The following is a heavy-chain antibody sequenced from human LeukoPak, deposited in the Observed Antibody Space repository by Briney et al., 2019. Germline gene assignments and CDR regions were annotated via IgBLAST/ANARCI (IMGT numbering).Heavy chain of an antibody. J-gene: IGHJ4*02. CDR2: IYYSGRT. Sequence: SETLSLTCTVSGGSISSYYWSWLRQPPGKGREWIGYIYYSGRTNYNPSLKSRVTISVDTSKNQFSLKLSSVTAADTAVYYCARHPFSAPFDSWGQGILVTVSS. CDR3: ARHPFSAPFDS. D-gene: IGHD6-19*01. CDR1: GGSISSYY. V-gene: IGHV4-59*01.